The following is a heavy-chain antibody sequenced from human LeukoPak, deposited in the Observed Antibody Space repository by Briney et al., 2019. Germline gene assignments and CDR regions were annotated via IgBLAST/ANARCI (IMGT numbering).Heavy chain of an antibody. CDR3: ATTKSAMVTCFDP. D-gene: IGHD5-18*01. V-gene: IGHV1-18*01. Sequence: ASVKVSCKASGFTFTDYGISWVRQAPGQGLEWMGWISAKNGNTNYVQKFQGRVTMTTGTSMTTAYMELRSLRYDDTAVYYCATTKSAMVTCFDPWGQGTLVTVSS. CDR1: GFTFTDYG. CDR2: ISAKNGNT. J-gene: IGHJ5*02.